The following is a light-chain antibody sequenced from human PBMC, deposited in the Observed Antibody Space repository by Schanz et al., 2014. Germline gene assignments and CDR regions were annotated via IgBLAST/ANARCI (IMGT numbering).Light chain of an antibody. V-gene: IGLV2-8*01. CDR1: SSDVGGYNY. J-gene: IGLJ2*01. CDR3: CSYAGSYIV. Sequence: QSVLTQPASVSGSPGQSIAISCTGTSSDVGGYNYVSWYQQLPGKAPKLMIYKVTQRPSGVPDRFSGSKSGNTASLTVSGLQADDEADYYCCSYAGSYIVFGGGTKLTVL. CDR2: KVT.